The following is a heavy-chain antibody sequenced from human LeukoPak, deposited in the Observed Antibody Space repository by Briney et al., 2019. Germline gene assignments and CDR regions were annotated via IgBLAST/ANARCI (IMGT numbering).Heavy chain of an antibody. D-gene: IGHD5-24*01. CDR2: ISNSGSTI. Sequence: KPAGSLTLSCAASGFTFSDYYMSWIRQAPGKGLEWISYISNSGSTIYYAYSVKGRFPISRDHAKNYLYLQMNTLRAEDTAVYYCARAGDGYNMYAFDIWGQGTMVTVSS. CDR1: GFTFSDYY. CDR3: ARAGDGYNMYAFDI. J-gene: IGHJ3*02. V-gene: IGHV3-11*01.